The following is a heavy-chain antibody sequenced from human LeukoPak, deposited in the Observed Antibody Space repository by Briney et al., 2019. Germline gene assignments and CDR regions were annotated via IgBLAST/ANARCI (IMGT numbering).Heavy chain of an antibody. CDR1: GFTFSSYS. D-gene: IGHD3-22*01. Sequence: GGSLRLSCAASGFTFSSYSMNWVRQAPGKGLEWVSSISSSSSYIYYADSVKGRFTISRDNAKNSLYLQMNSLRAEDTAVYYCARDFRGYYYDSRGYFDYWGQGTLVTVSS. J-gene: IGHJ4*02. CDR3: ARDFRGYYYDSRGYFDY. CDR2: ISSSSSYI. V-gene: IGHV3-21*01.